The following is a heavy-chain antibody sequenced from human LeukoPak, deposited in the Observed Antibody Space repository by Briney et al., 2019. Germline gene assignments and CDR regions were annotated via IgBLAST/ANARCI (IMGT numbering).Heavy chain of an antibody. D-gene: IGHD6-19*01. CDR3: AKDGAVHSSGWYFNWFDP. CDR1: GFTFSSYA. V-gene: IGHV3-23*01. CDR2: IGGRDGST. J-gene: IGHJ5*02. Sequence: GGSLRLSCAASGFTFSSYAMSWVRQAPGKGLEWVSAIGGRDGSTYYADSVKGRFTISRDNAKNSLYLQMNSLRAEDTALYYCAKDGAVHSSGWYFNWFDPWGQGTLVTVSS.